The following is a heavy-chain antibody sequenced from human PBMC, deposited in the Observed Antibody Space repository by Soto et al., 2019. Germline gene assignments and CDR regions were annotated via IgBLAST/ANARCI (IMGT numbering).Heavy chain of an antibody. CDR3: ATDRNSSSWYLDDAFDI. CDR2: FDPEDGET. CDR1: GYTLTELS. J-gene: IGHJ3*02. V-gene: IGHV1-24*01. D-gene: IGHD6-13*01. Sequence: ASVKVSCKVSGYTLTELSMHWVRQAPGKGLEWMGGFDPEDGETIYAQKFQGRVTMTEDTPTDTAYMELSSLRSEDMAVYYCATDRNSSSWYLDDAFDIWGQGTMVTVSS.